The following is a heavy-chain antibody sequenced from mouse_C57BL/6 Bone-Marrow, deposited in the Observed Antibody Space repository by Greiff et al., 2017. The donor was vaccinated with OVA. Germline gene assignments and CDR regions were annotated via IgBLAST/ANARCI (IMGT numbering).Heavy chain of an antibody. CDR2: IDPNRGGT. CDR3: ARRTVVATGYFDY. D-gene: IGHD1-1*01. V-gene: IGHV1-72*01. CDR1: GYTFTSYW. J-gene: IGHJ2*01. Sequence: QVQLQQPGAELVKPGASVKLSCKASGYTFTSYWMHWVKQRPGRGLEWIGRIDPNRGGTKYNEKFKSKATLTVGKPSSTAYMQLSSLTSEDSAVYYCARRTVVATGYFDYWGQGTTLTVSS.